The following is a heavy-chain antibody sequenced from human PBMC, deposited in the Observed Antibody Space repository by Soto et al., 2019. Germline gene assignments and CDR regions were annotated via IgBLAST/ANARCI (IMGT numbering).Heavy chain of an antibody. CDR2: IYYSGST. CDR3: ARHPSKNHDYGDYLFGY. D-gene: IGHD4-17*01. J-gene: IGHJ4*02. V-gene: IGHV4-39*01. CDR1: GGSISSSSYY. Sequence: SETLSLTCTVSGGSISSSSYYWGWIRQPPGKGLEWIGSIYYSGSTYYNPSLKSRVTISVDTSKNQFSLKLSSVTAADTAVYYCARHPSKNHDYGDYLFGYWGQGTLVTVSS.